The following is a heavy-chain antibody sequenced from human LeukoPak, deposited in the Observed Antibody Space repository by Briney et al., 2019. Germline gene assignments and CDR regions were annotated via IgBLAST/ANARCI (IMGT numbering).Heavy chain of an antibody. Sequence: PSETLSLTCAVYGGSFSGYYWSWIRQPPGKGLEWIGEINHSGSTNYNPSLKSRVTISVDTSKNQFSLKLSSVTAADTAVYYCAREKGRITMVRGVRVFDYWGRGTLVTVSS. D-gene: IGHD3-10*01. CDR2: INHSGST. CDR3: AREKGRITMVRGVRVFDY. V-gene: IGHV4-34*01. J-gene: IGHJ4*02. CDR1: GGSFSGYY.